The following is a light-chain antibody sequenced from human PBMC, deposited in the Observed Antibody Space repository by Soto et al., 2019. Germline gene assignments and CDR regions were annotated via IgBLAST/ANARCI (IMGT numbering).Light chain of an antibody. CDR1: QXLVHSDGXXY. Sequence: DVVMTQSPLSLPVTLGQPASISCRSSQXLVHSDGXXYXNWFHQRPGQSPRRLIYKVSNRDSGVPDRFSGSGSDTDFTLKISGVEAEDVGVYYCMQGTHWPPYTFGQGTKLEIK. J-gene: IGKJ2*01. CDR2: KVS. V-gene: IGKV2-30*02. CDR3: MQGTHWPPYT.